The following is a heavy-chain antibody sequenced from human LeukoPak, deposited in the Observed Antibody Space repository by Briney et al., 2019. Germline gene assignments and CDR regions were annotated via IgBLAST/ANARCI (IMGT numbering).Heavy chain of an antibody. J-gene: IGHJ6*02. Sequence: SETLSLTCTVSGGSISSYYWSWIRQPPGKGLERIGYIYYSGSTNYNPSLKSRVTTSVDTSKNQFSLKVSSVTAADTAVYYCARARYGSGSLYFYYYGMDVWGQGTTVIVSS. V-gene: IGHV4-59*01. CDR2: IYYSGST. D-gene: IGHD3-10*01. CDR1: GGSISSYY. CDR3: ARARYGSGSLYFYYYGMDV.